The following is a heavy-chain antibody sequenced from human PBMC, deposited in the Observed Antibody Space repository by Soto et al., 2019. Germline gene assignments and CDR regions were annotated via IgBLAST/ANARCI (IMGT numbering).Heavy chain of an antibody. J-gene: IGHJ4*02. V-gene: IGHV3-23*01. D-gene: IGHD6-13*01. CDR1: GFAFHTYD. CDR2: MFSNRGSP. Sequence: EVHLLESGGGLVQPGGSLTLSCAGSGFAFHTYDMTWVRQAPGKGLEWVSMFSNRGSPYYSGSVRGRFTISRDNSNSILYLQMNSLRADDTAIYFCAKHWGTPAPDDYWGQGTLVTVSS. CDR3: AKHWGTPAPDDY.